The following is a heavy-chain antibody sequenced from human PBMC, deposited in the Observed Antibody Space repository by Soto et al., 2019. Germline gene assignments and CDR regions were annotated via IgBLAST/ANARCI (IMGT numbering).Heavy chain of an antibody. Sequence: GGSLRLSCAASGFTFSSYAMHWVRQAPGKGLEWVAVISYDGSNKYYADSVKGRFTISRDNSKNTLYLQMNSLRAEDTAVYYCARDRRRYSYGSGYYYGMDVWGQGTTVTVSS. CDR2: ISYDGSNK. CDR3: ARDRRRYSYGSGYYYGMDV. J-gene: IGHJ6*02. D-gene: IGHD5-18*01. V-gene: IGHV3-30-3*01. CDR1: GFTFSSYA.